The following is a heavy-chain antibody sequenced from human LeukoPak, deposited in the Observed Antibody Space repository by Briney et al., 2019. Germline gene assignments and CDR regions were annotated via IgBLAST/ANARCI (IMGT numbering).Heavy chain of an antibody. Sequence: GGPLRLSCAACGFPFSIHLKIGVPAAPGEGGEWVESISSSSHIYYADSVKGRFTISRDNATNSLYLQMNSLRAEDTAVYYCARDLQQLGTYFDYWGQGTLVTVSS. D-gene: IGHD6-13*01. V-gene: IGHV3-21*01. J-gene: IGHJ4*02. CDR3: ARDLQQLGTYFDY. CDR1: GFPFSIHL. CDR2: ISSSSHI.